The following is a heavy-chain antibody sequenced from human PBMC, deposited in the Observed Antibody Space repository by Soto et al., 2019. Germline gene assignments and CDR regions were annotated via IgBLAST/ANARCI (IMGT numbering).Heavy chain of an antibody. CDR1: GFTFSSCA. D-gene: IGHD2-15*01. CDR3: AKVMGNRGRIGAFHI. Sequence: GGSLRLSCAASGFTFSSCAMSWVRQAPGKGLEWVSAISGSGGSTYYADSVKGRFTISRDNSKNTMYLQMNSLRAEDTAVYYCAKVMGNRGRIGAFHIWGPGIIVTVS. V-gene: IGHV3-23*01. CDR2: ISGSGGST. J-gene: IGHJ3*02.